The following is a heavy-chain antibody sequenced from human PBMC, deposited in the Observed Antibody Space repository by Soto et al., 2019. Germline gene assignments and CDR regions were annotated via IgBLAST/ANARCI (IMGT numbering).Heavy chain of an antibody. V-gene: IGHV4-34*01. CDR1: GGSFSCYY. CDR2: INHSGST. CDR3: ARYCSGGSCYKYCFDS. D-gene: IGHD2-15*01. J-gene: IGHJ5*01. Sequence: SETLSLTCAVYGGSFSCYYWSWIRQPPGKGLEWIGEINHSGSTNYNPSLKSRVTISVDTSKNKFSLKLSSVTAAVTAVYSSARYCSGGSCYKYCFDSWGQGTLVTVSS.